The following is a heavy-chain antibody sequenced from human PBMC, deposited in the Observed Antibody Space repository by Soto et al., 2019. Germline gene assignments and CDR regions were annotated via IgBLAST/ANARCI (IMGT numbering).Heavy chain of an antibody. CDR2: IIPIFDIA. Sequence: QVQLVQSGAEVKKPGSSVKVSCKASGGTFSSYAISWVRQAPGQGLEWMGGIIPIFDIANYAQKFQGRVTITADESTSTAYMELSSLSSEDTAVYYCARHDCISSSCYYYYYYGMDVWGQGTTVTVSS. J-gene: IGHJ6*02. CDR3: ARHDCISSSCYYYYYYGMDV. CDR1: GGTFSSYA. V-gene: IGHV1-69*12. D-gene: IGHD2-2*01.